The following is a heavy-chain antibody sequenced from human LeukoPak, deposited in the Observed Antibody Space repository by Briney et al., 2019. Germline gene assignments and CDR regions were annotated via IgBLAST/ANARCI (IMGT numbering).Heavy chain of an antibody. V-gene: IGHV1-69*13. D-gene: IGHD6-19*01. CDR3: ARTQYSSGWLNFDY. CDR2: IIPIFGTA. J-gene: IGHJ4*02. Sequence: ASVKVSCKASGGTFSSYAISWVRQAPGQGLEWMGGIIPIFGTANYAQKFQGRVTITADESTSTAYMELSSLRSEDTAVYYCARTQYSSGWLNFDYWGQRTLVTVSS. CDR1: GGTFSSYA.